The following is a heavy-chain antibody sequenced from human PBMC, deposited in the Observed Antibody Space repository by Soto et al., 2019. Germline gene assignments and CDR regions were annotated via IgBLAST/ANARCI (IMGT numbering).Heavy chain of an antibody. D-gene: IGHD1-26*01. CDR1: GGSFSGYS. Sequence: SETLSLTCAVYGGSFSGYSWSWIRQPPGKWLEWIGEINHSGSTNYNPSLKSRITTSVDTSKNQFSLKLSSVTAADTAVYYCARDPDSGNEHFDYWGQGXLVTVYS. J-gene: IGHJ4*02. CDR2: INHSGST. CDR3: ARDPDSGNEHFDY. V-gene: IGHV4-34*01.